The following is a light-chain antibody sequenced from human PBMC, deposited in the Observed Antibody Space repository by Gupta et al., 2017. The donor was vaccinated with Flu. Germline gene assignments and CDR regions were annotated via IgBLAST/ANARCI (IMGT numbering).Light chain of an antibody. CDR3: TSYASSSPPWV. V-gene: IGLV2-14*01. J-gene: IGLJ3*02. CDR2: EVS. Sequence: SSDIGNYNYVSWYQQHPGKAPKLLIYEVSNRPSGVSNRFSGSKSGNRAFLTISGLQAEDEGDYFCTSYASSSPPWVFGGVTKLTVL. CDR1: SSDIGNYNY.